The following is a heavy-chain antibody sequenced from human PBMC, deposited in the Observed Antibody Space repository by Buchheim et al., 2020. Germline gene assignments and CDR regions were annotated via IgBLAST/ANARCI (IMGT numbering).Heavy chain of an antibody. CDR1: GGSFSGYY. J-gene: IGHJ4*02. Sequence: QVQLQQWGAGLLKPSETLSLTCAVYGGSFSGYYWSWIRQPPGKGLEWIGEINHSGSTNYNPSLKSRVTISVDTSKHQFSLKLSSVTAADTAVYYCARGVGYCSSTSCYWGYFDYWGQGTL. CDR3: ARGVGYCSSTSCYWGYFDY. CDR2: INHSGST. V-gene: IGHV4-34*01. D-gene: IGHD2-2*01.